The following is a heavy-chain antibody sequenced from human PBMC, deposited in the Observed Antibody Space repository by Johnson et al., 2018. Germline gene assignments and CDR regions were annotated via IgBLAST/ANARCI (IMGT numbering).Heavy chain of an antibody. D-gene: IGHD3-10*01. CDR1: GFTFSSYN. CDR3: ARGGLLCFGELLFGAFDI. CDR2: ISSSSGTI. J-gene: IGHJ3*02. Sequence: VQLVQSGGGLVQPGGSLRLSCAASGFTFSSYNMNWVRQAPGKGLEWVSYISSSSGTIYYAASVKGRFTISKNNDKNSLYLQMKSLRAEDRAVYYCARGGLLCFGELLFGAFDIWGQGTMVTVSS. V-gene: IGHV3-48*01.